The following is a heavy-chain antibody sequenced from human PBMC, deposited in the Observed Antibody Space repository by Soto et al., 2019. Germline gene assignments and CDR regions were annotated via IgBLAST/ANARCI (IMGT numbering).Heavy chain of an antibody. Sequence: EVQILESGGGLVQPGGSLRLACVVSGFNFNDYAMSGVRQATGKGLGWLSVISGSGGKTYYADSVKGRFTISRDNSNNTLLQPVNSLRAETTSFYYCGTPGRASAACDEDHAYCMDVWGQGTTVIVSS. V-gene: IGHV3-23*01. CDR2: ISGSGGKT. J-gene: IGHJ6*02. CDR1: GFNFNDYA. CDR3: GTPGRASAACDEDHAYCMDV. D-gene: IGHD1-26*01.